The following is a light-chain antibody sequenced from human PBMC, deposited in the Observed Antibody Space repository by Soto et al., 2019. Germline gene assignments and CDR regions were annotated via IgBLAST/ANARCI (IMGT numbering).Light chain of an antibody. CDR1: QSISSY. V-gene: IGKV1-39*01. CDR3: QQSYSTPFT. Sequence: DIQMTQSPSSLSASVGDRVTITCRASQSISSYLNWYQQKPGKAPTLLIYAASSLQSGVPSRFSGSGSGTDFTLTITRLQPEDFANYYCQQSYSTPFTFGPGTKVDIK. CDR2: AAS. J-gene: IGKJ3*01.